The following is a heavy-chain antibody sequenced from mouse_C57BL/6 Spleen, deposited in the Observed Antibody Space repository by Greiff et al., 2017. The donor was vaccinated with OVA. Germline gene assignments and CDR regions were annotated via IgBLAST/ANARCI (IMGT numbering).Heavy chain of an antibody. V-gene: IGHV1-15*01. Sequence: VQLQQSGAELVRPGASVPLSCKASGYTFTDYEMHWVKQTPVHGLEWIGAIDPETGGTAYNQKFKGKAILTADKSSSTAYMELRSLTSEDSAVYYFTREGVYYDYDGHYFDYWGQGTTLTVSS. CDR1: GYTFTDYE. CDR2: IDPETGGT. D-gene: IGHD2-4*01. J-gene: IGHJ2*01. CDR3: TREGVYYDYDGHYFDY.